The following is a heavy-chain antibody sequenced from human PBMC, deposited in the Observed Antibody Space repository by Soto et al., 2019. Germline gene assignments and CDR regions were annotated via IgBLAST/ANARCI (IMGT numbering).Heavy chain of an antibody. V-gene: IGHV3-7*01. CDR3: ARVTGGYSYGAFDY. D-gene: IGHD5-18*01. Sequence: PGGSLTLSCAASGFTFSSYAMSWVRQAPGKGLEWVANIKQDGSEKYYVDYVKGRFTISRDNAKNSLYLQMNSLRAEDTAVYYCARVTGGYSYGAFDYWGQGT. J-gene: IGHJ4*02. CDR2: IKQDGSEK. CDR1: GFTFSSYA.